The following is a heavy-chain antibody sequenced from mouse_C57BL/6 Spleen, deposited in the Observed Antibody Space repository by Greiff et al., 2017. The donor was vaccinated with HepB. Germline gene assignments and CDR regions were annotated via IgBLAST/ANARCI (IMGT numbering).Heavy chain of an antibody. CDR1: GYTFTGSW. Sequence: QVQLQQSGAELMKPGASVKLSCKATGYTFTGSWIEWVKQRPGHGLEWIGEILPGSGSTHYNEKFKGKATFTADTSSNTAYMQLSSLTTGDSAIYYCARDGDYDVRAMDYWGQGTSVTVSS. J-gene: IGHJ4*01. D-gene: IGHD2-4*01. CDR2: ILPGSGST. CDR3: ARDGDYDVRAMDY. V-gene: IGHV1-9*01.